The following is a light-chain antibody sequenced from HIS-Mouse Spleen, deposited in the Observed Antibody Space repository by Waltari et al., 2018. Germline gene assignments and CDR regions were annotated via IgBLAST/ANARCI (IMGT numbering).Light chain of an antibody. J-gene: IGLJ3*02. Sequence: QSALTQPASVSSLPGQSITISCTGTSSDVGSYNLVSWYQKHPGKAPKLMIYEGSKRPSGVSNRFSGSKSGNTASLTISGLQAEDEADYYCCSYAGSSTLVFGGGTKLTVL. V-gene: IGLV2-23*01. CDR3: CSYAGSSTLV. CDR2: EGS. CDR1: SSDVGSYNL.